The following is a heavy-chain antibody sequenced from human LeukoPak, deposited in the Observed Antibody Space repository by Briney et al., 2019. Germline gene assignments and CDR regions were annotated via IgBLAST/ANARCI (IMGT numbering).Heavy chain of an antibody. Sequence: TLSLTCTVSGGSVSTGSYYWSWIRQPAGRGLEWIGHIHTSGTMNYNASLKSRVRISVGTSKNQFSLRLSSVTAADTAVYFCARGILRDYYDSSGFYHRGGVGYWGQGTLVTVSS. CDR1: GGSVSTGSYY. V-gene: IGHV4-61*09. D-gene: IGHD3-22*01. CDR3: ARGILRDYYDSSGFYHRGGVGY. CDR2: IHTSGTM. J-gene: IGHJ4*02.